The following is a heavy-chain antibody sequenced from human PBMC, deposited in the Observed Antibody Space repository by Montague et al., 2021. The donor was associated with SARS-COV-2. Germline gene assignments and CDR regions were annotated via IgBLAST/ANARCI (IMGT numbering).Heavy chain of an antibody. V-gene: IGHV4-39*01. Sequence: SETLSLTCTVSGGSISSSSYYWGWIRQPPGKRLEWIGSIYYSGSTYYNPSLKSRVTISVDTSKNQFSLKLSSVTDADTAVYYCARQGHTGRYYYYGMDVWGQGTTVTVSS. CDR3: ARQGHTGRYYYYGMDV. CDR1: GGSISSSSYY. CDR2: IYYSGST. J-gene: IGHJ6*02.